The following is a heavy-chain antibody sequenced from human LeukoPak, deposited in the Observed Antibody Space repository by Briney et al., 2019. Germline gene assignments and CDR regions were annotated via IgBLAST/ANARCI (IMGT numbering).Heavy chain of an antibody. Sequence: GSLRLSCAASGFIFDSYDVLWVRQAPGKGLEWVATIDWSGDSTVYADSVKGRFTISRDNARNSLYLQMNSLRAEDTAFYYCVRDRLRADSWGQGTLVTVSS. D-gene: IGHD6-6*01. CDR3: VRDRLRADS. CDR1: GFIFDSYD. CDR2: IDWSGDST. V-gene: IGHV3-20*04. J-gene: IGHJ4*02.